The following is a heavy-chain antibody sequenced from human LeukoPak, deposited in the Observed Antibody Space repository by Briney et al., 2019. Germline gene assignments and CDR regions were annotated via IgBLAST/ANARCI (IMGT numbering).Heavy chain of an antibody. CDR2: IYYSGST. CDR1: GGSISSYY. CDR3: ARDDSGFDP. Sequence: SETLSLTCTVSGGSISSYYWSWIRQPPGKGLEWIGYIYYSGSTNYNPSLKSRLTMSVDTSKNQFSLKLSSVTAADTAVYYCARDDSGFDPWGQGTLVTVSS. D-gene: IGHD2-21*02. V-gene: IGHV4-59*12. J-gene: IGHJ5*02.